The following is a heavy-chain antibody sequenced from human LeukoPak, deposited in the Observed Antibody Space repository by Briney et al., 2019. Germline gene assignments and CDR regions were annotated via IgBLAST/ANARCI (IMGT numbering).Heavy chain of an antibody. J-gene: IGHJ4*02. CDR1: GYTFTSYG. CDR2: ISAYNGNT. CDR3: AYSRDGYNYDY. V-gene: IGHV1-18*01. D-gene: IGHD5-24*01. Sequence: GASVKVSCQASGYTFTSYGISWVRQAPGQGLEWMGWISAYNGNTNYAQKLQGRVTMTTDTSTSTAYMELRSLRSDDTAVYYCAYSRDGYNYDYWGQGTLVTVSS.